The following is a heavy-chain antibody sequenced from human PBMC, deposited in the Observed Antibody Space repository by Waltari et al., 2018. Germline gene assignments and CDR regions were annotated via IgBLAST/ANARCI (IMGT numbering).Heavy chain of an antibody. J-gene: IGHJ4*02. CDR1: GFTFSRHW. D-gene: IGHD1-26*01. CDR3: AREGGNYGY. Sequence: EVQLVESGGGLVQSGGSLRLTWASSGFTFSRHWMAWVRQAQGKGLEWVANIKHDGSEKYYGDSVKGRFTISRDNAKNSLFLQMNSLRAEDTAVYYCAREGGNYGYWGQGTLVTVSS. V-gene: IGHV3-7*04. CDR2: IKHDGSEK.